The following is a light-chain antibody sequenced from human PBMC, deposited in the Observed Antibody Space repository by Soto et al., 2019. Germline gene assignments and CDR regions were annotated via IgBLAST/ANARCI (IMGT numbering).Light chain of an antibody. Sequence: QSALTQPASVSGSPGQSITISCTGTSSDVGSYNLVSWYQQHPGKAPKLIIYDVTDRPSGVSNRFSASKSGNTASLTISGLQAEDEADYYCSSYTTRNTEAFGTGTKVTVL. CDR2: DVT. V-gene: IGLV2-14*02. CDR1: SSDVGSYNL. J-gene: IGLJ1*01. CDR3: SSYTTRNTEA.